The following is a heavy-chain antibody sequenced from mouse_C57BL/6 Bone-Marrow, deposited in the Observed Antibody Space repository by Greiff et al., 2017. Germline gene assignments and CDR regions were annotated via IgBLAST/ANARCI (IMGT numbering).Heavy chain of an antibody. D-gene: IGHD1-1*01. Sequence: VQLQQSGAELVRPGASVKLSCTASGFNIKDDYMHWVTQRPEQGLAWIGWIDPENGDTEYASKFQGKAPITADTSSNTAYLQLSSLPSEDTAVYYCTGVLLRYWFAYWGQGTLVTVSA. CDR1: GFNIKDDY. CDR3: TGVLLRYWFAY. V-gene: IGHV14-4*01. CDR2: IDPENGDT. J-gene: IGHJ3*01.